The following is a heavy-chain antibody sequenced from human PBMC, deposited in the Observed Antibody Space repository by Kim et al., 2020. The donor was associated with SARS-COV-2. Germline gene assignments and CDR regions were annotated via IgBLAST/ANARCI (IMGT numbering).Heavy chain of an antibody. CDR3: ARAPVTYYGMGRGEHDAFDI. D-gene: IGHD3-10*01. V-gene: IGHV3-11*05. CDR1: GFTFSDYY. CDR2: ISSSSSYT. J-gene: IGHJ3*02. Sequence: GGSLRLSCAASGFTFSDYYMSWIRQAPGKGLEWVSYISSSSSYTNYADSVKGRFTISRDNAKNSLYLQMNSLRAEDTAVYYCARAPVTYYGMGRGEHDAFDIWGQGTMVTVSS.